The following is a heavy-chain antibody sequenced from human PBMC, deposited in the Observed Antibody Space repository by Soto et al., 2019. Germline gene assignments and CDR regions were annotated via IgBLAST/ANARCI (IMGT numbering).Heavy chain of an antibody. D-gene: IGHD3-10*01. J-gene: IGHJ6*02. CDR1: GGSFSGYY. V-gene: IGHV4-34*01. CDR3: ARGRAWSYYGSGRYYYGMDV. Sequence: SETLSLTCAVYGGSFSGYYWSWIRQPPGKGLEWTGEINHSGSTNYNPSLKSRVTISVDTSKNQFSLKLSSVTAADTAVYYCARGRAWSYYGSGRYYYGMDVWGQGTTVTVSS. CDR2: INHSGST.